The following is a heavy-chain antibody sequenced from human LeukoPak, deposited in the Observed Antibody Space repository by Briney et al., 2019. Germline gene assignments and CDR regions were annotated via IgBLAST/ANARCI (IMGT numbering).Heavy chain of an antibody. CDR2: INHSGST. D-gene: IGHD4-17*01. CDR3: VRFSGYGDYAS. J-gene: IGHJ5*02. V-gene: IGHV4-34*01. Sequence: SETLSLTCAVYGGSFSDYYWSWIRQTPGKGLEWIGEINHSGSTNYNPSLKSRVTISGDTSKNQFSLKLSSVTAADTAVYYCVRFSGYGDYASWGQGTLVTVSS. CDR1: GGSFSDYY.